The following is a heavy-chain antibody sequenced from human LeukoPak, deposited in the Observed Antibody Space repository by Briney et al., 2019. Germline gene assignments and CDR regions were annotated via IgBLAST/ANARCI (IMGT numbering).Heavy chain of an antibody. Sequence: PGGSLRLSCAASGFTFSSYWMSWVRQAPGKGLEWVANIKQDGSEKYYVDSVKGRFTISRDNAKNSLYLQMNSLRAKDTAVYYCARDGDEYSSSSMYFQHWGQGTLVTVSS. CDR3: ARDGDEYSSSSMYFQH. D-gene: IGHD6-6*01. J-gene: IGHJ1*01. CDR1: GFTFSSYW. CDR2: IKQDGSEK. V-gene: IGHV3-7*01.